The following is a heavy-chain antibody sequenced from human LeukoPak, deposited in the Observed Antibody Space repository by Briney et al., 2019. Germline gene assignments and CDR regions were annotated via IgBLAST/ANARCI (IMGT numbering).Heavy chain of an antibody. CDR1: GGSISSGSYY. Sequence: SQTLSLTCTDSGGSISSGSYYWSWIRQPAGKGLEWIGRIYTSGSTNYNPSLKSRVTISVDTSKNQFSLKLSSVTAADTAVYYCARARWGGGNAHTYYFDYWGQGTLVTVSS. V-gene: IGHV4-61*02. J-gene: IGHJ4*02. CDR2: IYTSGST. CDR3: ARARWGGGNAHTYYFDY. D-gene: IGHD4-23*01.